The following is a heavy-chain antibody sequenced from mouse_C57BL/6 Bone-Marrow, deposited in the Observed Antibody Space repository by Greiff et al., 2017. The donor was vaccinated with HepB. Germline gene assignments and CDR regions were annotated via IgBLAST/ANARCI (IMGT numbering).Heavy chain of an antibody. Sequence: QVQLKESGAELVKPGASVKISCKASGYAFSSYWMNWVKQRPGKGLEWIGQIYPGDGDTNYNGKFKGKATLTADKSSSTAYMQLSSLTSEDSAVYFCARWGTTFSRFDYWGQGTTLTVSS. CDR3: ARWGTTFSRFDY. D-gene: IGHD1-1*01. CDR2: IYPGDGDT. CDR1: GYAFSSYW. V-gene: IGHV1-80*01. J-gene: IGHJ2*01.